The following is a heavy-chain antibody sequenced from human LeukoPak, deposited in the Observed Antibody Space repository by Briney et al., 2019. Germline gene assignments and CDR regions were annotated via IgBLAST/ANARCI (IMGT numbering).Heavy chain of an antibody. J-gene: IGHJ4*02. Sequence: ASVKVSCKASGYTFNGYYIHWVRQAPGQGLEWMGRINPNSGATNFAQKFQGRVTMTRNTSISTAYMELSSLRSEDTAVYYCARADYDSSASTRKQIDYWGQGTLVTVSS. CDR1: GYTFNGYY. D-gene: IGHD3-22*01. CDR3: ARADYDSSASTRKQIDY. CDR2: INPNSGAT. V-gene: IGHV1-2*06.